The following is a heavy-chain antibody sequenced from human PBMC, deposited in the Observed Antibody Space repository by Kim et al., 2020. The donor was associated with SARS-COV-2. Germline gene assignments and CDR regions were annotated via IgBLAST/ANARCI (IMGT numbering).Heavy chain of an antibody. CDR2: ISYDGSNK. CDR3: AKNPAGGWKLVYYFDY. D-gene: IGHD2-15*01. V-gene: IGHV3-30*18. CDR1: GFTFSSYG. J-gene: IGHJ4*01. Sequence: GGSLRLSCAASGFTFSSYGMHWVRQAPGKGLECVAVISYDGSNKYYADSVKGRFTISRDNSKNTLYLQMNSLRAEDTAVYYCAKNPAGGWKLVYYFDYWG.